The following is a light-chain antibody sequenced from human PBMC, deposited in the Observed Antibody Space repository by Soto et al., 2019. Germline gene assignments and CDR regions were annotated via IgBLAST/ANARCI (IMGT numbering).Light chain of an antibody. CDR2: AAS. CDR3: QQSYSTPQT. CDR1: QDIGGR. J-gene: IGKJ3*01. V-gene: IGKV1-12*01. Sequence: DIEKTQSRSTLSAFIEDRFNITCRASQDIGGRLAWYQQKPGKAPKLLIYAASSLQSGVPSRFSGSGSGTDFTLTISSLQPEDSATYYCQQSYSTPQTFGPGTNVDIK.